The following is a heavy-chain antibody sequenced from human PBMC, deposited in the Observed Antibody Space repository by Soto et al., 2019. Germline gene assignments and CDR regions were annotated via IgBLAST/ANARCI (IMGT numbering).Heavy chain of an antibody. V-gene: IGHV1-69*08. Sequence: QVQLVQSGAEVKKPGSSVKVSCKASGGTFSTYTITWVRQAPGQGLEWMGSILPIIGIINYAQKFQGRVTISEDKFTGTAYMELTGLRSDDTAVYYCAGDPDSHYNDSHASSYPWGQGTLVTVSS. CDR2: ILPIIGII. D-gene: IGHD4-4*01. CDR1: GGTFSTYT. CDR3: AGDPDSHYNDSHASSYP. J-gene: IGHJ5*02.